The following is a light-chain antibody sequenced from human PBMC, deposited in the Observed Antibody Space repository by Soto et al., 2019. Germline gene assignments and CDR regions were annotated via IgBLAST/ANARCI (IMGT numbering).Light chain of an antibody. Sequence: DIQMTQSPSSVSASVGDRVTITCRASQGINNWLAWYQQKPGKAPELLIYAVSYLQSGVPSRFSGSGSGTDFTLTISSLQPEDFATYYCLQDYNYPLTFGGGTKVDIK. V-gene: IGKV1-12*01. CDR1: QGINNW. CDR3: LQDYNYPLT. J-gene: IGKJ4*01. CDR2: AVS.